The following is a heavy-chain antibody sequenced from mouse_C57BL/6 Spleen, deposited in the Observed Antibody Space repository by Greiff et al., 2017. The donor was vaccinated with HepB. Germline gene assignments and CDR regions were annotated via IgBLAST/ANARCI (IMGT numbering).Heavy chain of an antibody. CDR3: ARDYGSSPWYFDV. Sequence: EVQVVESGGGLVKPGGSLKLSCAASGFTFSSYAMSWVRQTPEKRLEWVATISDGGSYTYYPDNVKGRFTISRDNAKNNLYLQMSHLKSEDTAMYYCARDYGSSPWYFDVWGTGTTVTVSS. CDR2: ISDGGSYT. CDR1: GFTFSSYA. V-gene: IGHV5-4*01. D-gene: IGHD1-1*01. J-gene: IGHJ1*03.